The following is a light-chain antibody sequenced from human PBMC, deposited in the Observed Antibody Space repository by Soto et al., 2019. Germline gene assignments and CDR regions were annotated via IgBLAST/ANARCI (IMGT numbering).Light chain of an antibody. V-gene: IGKV1-5*01. J-gene: IGKJ1*01. CDR3: QQYNSYLWT. CDR2: DAS. Sequence: DLQMTQSPSTLSASVGDRVTITCRASQSSSSWLAWYQQNPGKAPKLLIYDASSLESGVPSRFSGSVSGTEFTLTISSLQPDDFATYYCQQYNSYLWTFGQGTKVQIK. CDR1: QSSSSW.